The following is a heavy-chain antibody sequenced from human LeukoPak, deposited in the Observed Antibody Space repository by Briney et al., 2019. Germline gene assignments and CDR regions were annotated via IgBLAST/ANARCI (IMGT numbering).Heavy chain of an antibody. CDR2: ISNSGSA. CDR3: ARHSVSDYGGNSLFDY. V-gene: IGHV4-59*08. D-gene: IGHD4-23*01. Sequence: SETLSLTCTVSGDSFNSYYWSWIRQPPGKGLEWIGYISNSGSATYNPSLNSPVTISLDASKSQLSLRLSSVTAADTAVYYCARHSVSDYGGNSLFDYWGQGTLVTVSS. CDR1: GDSFNSYY. J-gene: IGHJ4*02.